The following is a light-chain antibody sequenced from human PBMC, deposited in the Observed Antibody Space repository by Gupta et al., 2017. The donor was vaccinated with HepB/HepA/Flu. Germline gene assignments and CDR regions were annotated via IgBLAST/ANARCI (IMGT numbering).Light chain of an antibody. CDR2: GTS. J-gene: IGKJ2*01. Sequence: EIVMTQSPATLSVSPGERATLSCRASQSVDSNYLAWYQQKPGQAPRLLIYGTSIRFTGVPARFSGSGSGTEFTLTISSLQSEDFAAYYCEQYKNWPFTFGQGTKMEIK. CDR3: EQYKNWPFT. V-gene: IGKV3-15*01. CDR1: QSVDSN.